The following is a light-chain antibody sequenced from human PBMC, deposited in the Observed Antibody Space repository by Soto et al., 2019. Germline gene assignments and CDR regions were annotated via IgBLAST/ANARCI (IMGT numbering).Light chain of an antibody. V-gene: IGLV2-14*01. CDR1: SSDVGGYNL. CDR3: CSYTGTSSWV. Sequence: QSALTQPASVSGSPGQSITISCTGTSSDVGGYNLVSWYQQHPGKAPKLIIYDVSNRPSGVSTRFSGSKSGNTASLTISGLQAEDEADYYCCSYTGTSSWVFGTGTKLTVL. J-gene: IGLJ3*02. CDR2: DVS.